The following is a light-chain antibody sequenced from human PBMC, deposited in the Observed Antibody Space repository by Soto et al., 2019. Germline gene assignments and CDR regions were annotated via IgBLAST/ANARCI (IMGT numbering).Light chain of an antibody. J-gene: IGLJ1*01. Sequence: QSVLTQPASVSGSPGQSITISCTGTSSDVGAYNYVSWFQQHPGKAPKLMIFQVSNRPSGVSDRFSGSKSGNTASLTISGLQAADEADYFCKSYAGSNTYVFGSGTKVTVL. CDR1: SSDVGAYNY. CDR2: QVS. CDR3: KSYAGSNTYV. V-gene: IGLV2-14*01.